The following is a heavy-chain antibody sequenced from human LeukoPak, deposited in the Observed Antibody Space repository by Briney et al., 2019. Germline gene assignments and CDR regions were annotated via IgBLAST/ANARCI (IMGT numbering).Heavy chain of an antibody. CDR1: GYTFTSYD. Sequence: GASVKVSCKASGYTFTSYDINWVRQATGQGLEWMGWMNPNSGNTGYAQKFQGRVTMTRNTSISTAYMELSSLRSEDTAVYYCASSITMVRGVTNHYYYYYGMDVWGQGTTVTVSS. D-gene: IGHD3-10*01. CDR2: MNPNSGNT. CDR3: ASSITMVRGVTNHYYYYYGMDV. V-gene: IGHV1-8*01. J-gene: IGHJ6*02.